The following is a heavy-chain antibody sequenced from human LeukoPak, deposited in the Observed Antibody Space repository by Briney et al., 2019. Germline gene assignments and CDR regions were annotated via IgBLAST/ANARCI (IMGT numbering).Heavy chain of an antibody. CDR3: ASYLTSIPSGMDV. Sequence: GRSLRLSCAASGFTFSSYVMHWVRQAPGKGLEWVAVIWYDGSTEYYADSVKGRFTISRDSSRNTLYLQMNSLRAEDTAVYYCASYLTSIPSGMDVWGQGTTVTVSS. CDR1: GFTFSSYV. D-gene: IGHD2/OR15-2a*01. J-gene: IGHJ6*02. V-gene: IGHV3-33*01. CDR2: IWYDGSTE.